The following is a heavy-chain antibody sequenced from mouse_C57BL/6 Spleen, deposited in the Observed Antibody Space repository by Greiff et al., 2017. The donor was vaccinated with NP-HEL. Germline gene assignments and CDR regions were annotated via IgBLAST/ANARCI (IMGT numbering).Heavy chain of an antibody. CDR1: GFSLTSYG. J-gene: IGHJ4*01. CDR2: IWRGGST. CDR3: AKGAYYYGSSDAMDY. D-gene: IGHD1-1*01. Sequence: QVQLKQSGPGLVQPSQSLSITCTVSGFSLTSYGVHWVRQSPGKGLEWLGVIWRGGSTDYNAAFMSVQSSTKDNTKSQVIFKMNRLQADDTAIYYCAKGAYYYGSSDAMDYWGQGTSVTVSS. V-gene: IGHV2-5*01.